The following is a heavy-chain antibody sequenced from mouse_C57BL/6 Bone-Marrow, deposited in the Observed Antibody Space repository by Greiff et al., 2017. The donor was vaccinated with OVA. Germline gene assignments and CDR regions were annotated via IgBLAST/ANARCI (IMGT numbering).Heavy chain of an antibody. Sequence: VQLQQSGAELVRPGASVKLSCKASGYTFTDYYINWVKQRPGQGLEWIARIYPGSGNTYYNEKFKGKATLTAEESSSTAYMQLSSLTSEDSAVYFCARGSSGSMDYWGQGTSVTVSS. V-gene: IGHV1-76*01. CDR2: IYPGSGNT. J-gene: IGHJ4*01. D-gene: IGHD3-2*02. CDR3: ARGSSGSMDY. CDR1: GYTFTDYY.